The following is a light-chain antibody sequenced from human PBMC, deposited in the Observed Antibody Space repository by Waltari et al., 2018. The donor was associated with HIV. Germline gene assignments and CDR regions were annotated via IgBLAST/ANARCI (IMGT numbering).Light chain of an antibody. V-gene: IGKV2-30*01. CDR2: KVS. CDR1: LSLVYSDGNTY. CDR3: MQGTHWPYT. J-gene: IGKJ2*01. Sequence: DVVMTQSPLSLPVTLGQPASISCRSSLSLVYSDGNTYLSWFQQRPGQSPRRLVYKVSKRDSGVPDRFSGSGSGTGFTLKISRVEAEDGGVYYCMQGTHWPYTFGQGTKLEIK.